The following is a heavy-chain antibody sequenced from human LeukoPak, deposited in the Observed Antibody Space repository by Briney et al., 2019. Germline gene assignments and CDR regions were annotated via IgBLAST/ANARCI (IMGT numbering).Heavy chain of an antibody. J-gene: IGHJ4*02. V-gene: IGHV4-34*01. D-gene: IGHD3-22*01. CDR1: GGSFSGYY. CDR2: INHSGST. CDR3: ARGRITMIVVVTYFDY. Sequence: SETLSLTCAVYGGSFSGYYWSWIRQPPGKGLEWIGEINHSGSTNYNPSLKSRVTISVDTSKNQFSLKLSSVTAVDTAVYYCARGRITMIVVVTYFDYWGQGTLVTVSS.